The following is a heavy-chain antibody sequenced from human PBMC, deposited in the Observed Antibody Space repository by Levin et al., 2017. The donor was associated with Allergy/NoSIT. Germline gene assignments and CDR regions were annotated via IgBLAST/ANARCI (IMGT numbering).Heavy chain of an antibody. J-gene: IGHJ3*02. CDR3: ARETPVVTPGAFDI. CDR2: ISYSGST. V-gene: IGHV4-61*01. CDR1: GGSVSSGSYY. Sequence: SSETLSLTCTVSGGSVSSGSYYWTWIRLPPGRGLEWIGFISYSGSTSYNPSLQSRVTISVDTSKNQFSLRLTSVTAADTAVYYCARETPVVTPGAFDIWGQGTMVTVSS. D-gene: IGHD4-23*01.